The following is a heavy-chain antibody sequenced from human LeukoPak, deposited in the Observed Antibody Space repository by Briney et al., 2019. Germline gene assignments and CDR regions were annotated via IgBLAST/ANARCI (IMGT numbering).Heavy chain of an antibody. CDR3: ARGDYYDRTLDY. Sequence: KSGGSLRLSCAASGFTFNTYTMNWVRQAPGKGLEWVSSISSSGSYIYYADSVKGRFTISRDNAKNSLYLQMNSLRAEDTAVYYCARGDYYDRTLDYWGQGTLVTVSS. V-gene: IGHV3-21*01. CDR2: ISSSGSYI. J-gene: IGHJ4*02. D-gene: IGHD3-22*01. CDR1: GFTFNTYT.